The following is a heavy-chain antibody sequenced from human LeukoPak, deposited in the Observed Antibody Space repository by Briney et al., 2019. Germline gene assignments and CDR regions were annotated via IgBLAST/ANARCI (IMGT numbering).Heavy chain of an antibody. CDR2: IIPISGTA. V-gene: IGHV1-69*05. CDR1: GYTFTSYG. CDR3: ARDRVGATSY. J-gene: IGHJ4*02. Sequence: ASVKVSCKASGYTFTSYGISWVRQAPGQGLEWMGGIIPISGTANYAQKFQGRVTITTDESTSTAYMELSSLRSEDTAVYYCARDRVGATSYWGQGTLVTVSS. D-gene: IGHD1-26*01.